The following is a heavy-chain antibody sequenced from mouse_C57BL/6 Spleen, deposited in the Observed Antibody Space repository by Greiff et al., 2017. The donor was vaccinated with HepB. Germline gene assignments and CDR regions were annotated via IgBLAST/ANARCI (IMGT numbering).Heavy chain of an antibody. CDR2: ISSGSSTI. D-gene: IGHD2-10*01. V-gene: IGHV5-17*01. CDR1: GFTFSDYG. CDR3: ASPYSGGYAMDY. Sequence: EVKVEESGGGLVKPGGSLKLSCAASGFTFSDYGMHWVRQAPEKGLEWVAYISSGSSTIYYADTVKGRFTISRDNAKNTLFLQMTSLRSEDTAMYYCASPYSGGYAMDYWGQGTSVTVSS. J-gene: IGHJ4*01.